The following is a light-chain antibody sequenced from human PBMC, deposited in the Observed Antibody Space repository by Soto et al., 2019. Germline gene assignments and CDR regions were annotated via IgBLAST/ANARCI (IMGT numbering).Light chain of an antibody. V-gene: IGLV2-14*02. CDR2: EVT. J-gene: IGLJ3*02. CDR1: SSDVGNYNL. CDR3: SSYAGNFNGV. Sequence: QSALTQPASVSGSPGQSITISCTGTSSDVGNYNLVSWYQQHPGKAPKLMIYEVTKRPSGVPDRFSGSKSGNTASLTVSGLQAGDEADYYCSSYAGNFNGVFGGGTKVTVL.